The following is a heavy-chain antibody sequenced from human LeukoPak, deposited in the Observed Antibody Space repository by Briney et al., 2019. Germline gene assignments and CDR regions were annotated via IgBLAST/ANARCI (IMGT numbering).Heavy chain of an antibody. CDR2: ISGSGGST. J-gene: IGHJ4*02. CDR1: GFTFSSHA. V-gene: IGHV3-23*01. Sequence: GGSLRLSCAASGFTFSSHAMSWVRQAPGKGLEWVSAISGSGGSTYYADSVKGRFTISRDNSKNTLYLQMNSLRAEDTAVYYCAKLERYCSSTSCSTYFDYWGQGTLVTVSS. CDR3: AKLERYCSSTSCSTYFDY. D-gene: IGHD2-2*01.